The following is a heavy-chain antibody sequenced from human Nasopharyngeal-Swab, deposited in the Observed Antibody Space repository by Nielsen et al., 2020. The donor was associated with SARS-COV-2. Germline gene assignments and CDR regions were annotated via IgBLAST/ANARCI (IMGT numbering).Heavy chain of an antibody. CDR1: GFAFGNYA. V-gene: IGHV3-23*01. J-gene: IGHJ4*02. CDR3: AKEGSIIVGTFFDS. D-gene: IGHD1-26*01. Sequence: GESLKISCTVSGFAFGNYAMSWVRQAPGKGLGWVSGISGSGGNTFVADSVKGRFTISRDNSKNTLYLQMSSLRVADTATYYCAKEGSIIVGTFFDSWGQGALVTVSS. CDR2: ISGSGGNT.